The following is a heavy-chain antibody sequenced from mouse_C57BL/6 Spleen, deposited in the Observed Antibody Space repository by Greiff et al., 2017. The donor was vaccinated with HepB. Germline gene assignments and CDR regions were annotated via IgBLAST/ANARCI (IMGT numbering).Heavy chain of an antibody. D-gene: IGHD3-1*01. CDR3: ARSGSFDY. V-gene: IGHV1-82*01. CDR1: GYAFSSSW. CDR2: IYPGDGDT. Sequence: VQRVESGPELVKPGASVKISCKASGYAFSSSWMNWVKQRPGKGLEWIGRIYPGDGDTNYNGKFKGKATLTADKSSSTAYMQLSSLTSEDSAVYFCARSGSFDYWGQGTTLTVSS. J-gene: IGHJ2*01.